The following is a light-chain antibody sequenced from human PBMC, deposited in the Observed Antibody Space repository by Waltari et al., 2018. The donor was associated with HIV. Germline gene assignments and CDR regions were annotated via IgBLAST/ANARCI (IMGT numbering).Light chain of an antibody. CDR3: VLYMGSGGWV. Sequence: QTVVTQEPSFSVSPGGTVTLTCGFSSGSVSASNYPTWYQQTPGQAPRTIIYTTNTRSSGVPDRFSGSILGNKAALTITGAQADDESDYYCVLYMGSGGWVFGGGTRLTVL. CDR2: TTN. V-gene: IGLV8-61*01. CDR1: SGSVSASNY. J-gene: IGLJ3*02.